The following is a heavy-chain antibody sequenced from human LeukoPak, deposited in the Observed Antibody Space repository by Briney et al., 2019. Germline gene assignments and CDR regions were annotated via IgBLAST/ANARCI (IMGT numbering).Heavy chain of an antibody. CDR1: GGSISSYY. Sequence: SETLSLTCTVSGGSISSYYWSWIRQPPRKGLEWIGYIYYSGSTNYKPSLKSRVTISVDTSKNQFSLKLSSVTAADTAVYYCARGSQYSSSPFDYWGQGTLVTVSS. CDR2: IYYSGST. CDR3: ARGSQYSSSPFDY. V-gene: IGHV4-59*01. D-gene: IGHD6-6*01. J-gene: IGHJ4*02.